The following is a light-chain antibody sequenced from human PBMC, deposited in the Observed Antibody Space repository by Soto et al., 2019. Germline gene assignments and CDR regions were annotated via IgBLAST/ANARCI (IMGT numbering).Light chain of an antibody. CDR3: QTGGTGIVV. CDR2: LNSDGSH. J-gene: IGLJ2*01. V-gene: IGLV4-69*01. Sequence: QLVLTQSPSASASLGASVKLTCTLSSGHSSYAIAWHQQQPEKGPRYLMKLNSDGSHSQGDVIPDRFSGSSSGAERYLTISSLQAEDEADYYCQTGGTGIVVFGGGTKLTVL. CDR1: SGHSSYA.